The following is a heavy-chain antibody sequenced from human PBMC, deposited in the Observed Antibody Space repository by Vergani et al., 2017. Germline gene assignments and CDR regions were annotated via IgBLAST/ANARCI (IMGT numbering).Heavy chain of an antibody. D-gene: IGHD6-19*01. CDR2: ISYDGSNK. Sequence: VQLVESGGGLVQPGGSLRLSCAASGFTFSSYGMHWVRQAPGKGLEWVAVISYDGSNKYYADSVKGRFTISRDNSKNTLYLQMNSLRAEDTAVYYCAKVGYSSGSRYYYYYMDVWGKGTTVTVSS. CDR3: AKVGYSSGSRYYYYYMDV. J-gene: IGHJ6*03. V-gene: IGHV3-30*18. CDR1: GFTFSSYG.